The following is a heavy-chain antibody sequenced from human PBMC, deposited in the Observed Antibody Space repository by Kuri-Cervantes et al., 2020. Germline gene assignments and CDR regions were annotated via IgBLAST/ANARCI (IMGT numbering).Heavy chain of an antibody. Sequence: SETLSLTCAVYGGSFSGYYWSWIRQPPGKGLEWIGEINHSGSTNYNPSLKSRVTISVDTSKNQFSLKLSSVTAADTAVYYCARGGIERNVLRYFDWLLCWFDPWGQGTLVTDSS. D-gene: IGHD3-9*01. J-gene: IGHJ5*02. V-gene: IGHV4-34*01. CDR2: INHSGST. CDR3: ARGGIERNVLRYFDWLLCWFDP. CDR1: GGSFSGYY.